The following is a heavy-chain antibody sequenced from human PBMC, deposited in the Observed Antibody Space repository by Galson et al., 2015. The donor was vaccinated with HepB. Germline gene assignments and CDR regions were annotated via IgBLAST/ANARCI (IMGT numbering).Heavy chain of an antibody. CDR2: IYYSGST. J-gene: IGHJ4*02. V-gene: IGHV4-39*07. Sequence: ETLSLTCTVPGGSISSSSYYWGWIRQPPGKGLEWIGSIYYSGSTYYNPSLKSRVTISVDTSKNQFSLKLSSVTAADTAVYYCARDQWTNRGRLDYWGQGTLVTVSS. CDR1: GGSISSSSYY. CDR3: ARDQWTNRGRLDY. D-gene: IGHD6-19*01.